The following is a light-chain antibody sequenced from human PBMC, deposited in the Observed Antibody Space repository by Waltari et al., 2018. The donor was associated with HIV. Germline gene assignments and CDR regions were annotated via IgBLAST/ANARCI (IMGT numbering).Light chain of an antibody. CDR1: SSDVGSYNL. Sequence: QSALTQPASVSGSPGQSITISCTGTSSDVGSYNLVSWSQQHPGKAPKLLIYEGRKRPSGVSNRFSGSKSGNTASLTISGLQAEDEADYYCAAWDDSLNGPVFGGGTKLTVL. V-gene: IGLV2-23*01. J-gene: IGLJ2*01. CDR2: EGR. CDR3: AAWDDSLNGPV.